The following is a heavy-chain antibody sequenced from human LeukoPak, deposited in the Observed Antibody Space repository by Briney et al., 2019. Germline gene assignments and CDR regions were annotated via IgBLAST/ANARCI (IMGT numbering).Heavy chain of an antibody. V-gene: IGHV4-59*01. CDR2: FYYSGST. CDR1: GGSFSTYY. CDR3: ARFTPQGYGWGGYNRFDP. Sequence: SETLSLTCTVSGGSFSTYYWSWIRQPPGKGLEWIGYFYYSGSTNYNPSLKSRVTISLDTSTNQFSLNLTSVTAADTAVYYCARFTPQGYGWGGYNRFDPWGQGTLVTVSS. D-gene: IGHD3-16*01. J-gene: IGHJ5*02.